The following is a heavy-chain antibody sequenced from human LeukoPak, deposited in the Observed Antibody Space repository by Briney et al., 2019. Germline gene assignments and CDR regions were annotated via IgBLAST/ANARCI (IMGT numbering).Heavy chain of an antibody. V-gene: IGHV4-34*01. J-gene: IGHJ4*02. CDR2: INHSGST. D-gene: IGHD6-13*01. CDR3: APRGSSWYRGGFDY. CDR1: GGSFSGYY. Sequence: PETLSLTCAVYGGSFSGYYWSWIRQPPGKGLEWIGEINHSGSTNYNPSLKSRVTISVDTSKNQFSLKLSSVTAADTAVYYCAPRGSSWYRGGFDYWGQGTLASVSS.